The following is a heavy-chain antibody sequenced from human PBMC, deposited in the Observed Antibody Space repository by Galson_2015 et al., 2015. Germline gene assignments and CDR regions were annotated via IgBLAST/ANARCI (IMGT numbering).Heavy chain of an antibody. CDR1: GFTFSSYE. J-gene: IGHJ4*02. CDR2: ISSSGSTI. Sequence: SLRLSCAASGFTFSSYEMNWVRQAPGKGLEWVSYISSSGSTIYYADSVKGRFTISRDNSKNSLYLQMNSLRAEDTALYYCAKGFYYGSGSYPLDYWGQGTLVTVSS. D-gene: IGHD3-10*01. V-gene: IGHV3-48*03. CDR3: AKGFYYGSGSYPLDY.